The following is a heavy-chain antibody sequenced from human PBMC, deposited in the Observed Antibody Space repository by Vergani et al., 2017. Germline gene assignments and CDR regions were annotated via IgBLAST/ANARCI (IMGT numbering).Heavy chain of an antibody. CDR3: ARDNKQLRHRAFDL. Sequence: QVQLQESGPGLVKPSQTLSLTCTVSGASINNDFYYWHWIRQPAGKGLEWIGRIYVSGITDYNSSLQSRVSMSVDTSKNQFSLTLTSVTAADTAVYYCARDNKQLRHRAFDLWGQGTMVTVSS. CDR2: IYVSGIT. V-gene: IGHV4-61*02. J-gene: IGHJ3*01. D-gene: IGHD4-23*01. CDR1: GASINNDFYY.